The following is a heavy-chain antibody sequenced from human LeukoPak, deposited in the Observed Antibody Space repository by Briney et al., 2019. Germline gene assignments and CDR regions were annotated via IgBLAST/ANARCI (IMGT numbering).Heavy chain of an antibody. CDR1: GFTFSDYS. V-gene: IGHV3-48*01. CDR3: ARSSGYPFFDY. Sequence: SGGSLRLSCEASGFTFSDYSMNWVRRAPGEGLERLSYITSTSDTIYYADSVKGRFTSSRDNAKNSVYLQMNSLRAEDTAVYYCARSSGYPFFDYWGQGTLVTVSS. CDR2: ITSTSDTI. J-gene: IGHJ4*02. D-gene: IGHD3-22*01.